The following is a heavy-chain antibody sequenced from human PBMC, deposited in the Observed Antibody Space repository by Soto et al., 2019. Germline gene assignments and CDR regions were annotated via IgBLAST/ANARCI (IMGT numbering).Heavy chain of an antibody. CDR2: INPNSGGT. D-gene: IGHD5-18*01. CDR1: GYTFTGYY. Sequence: ASVKVSCKASGYTFTGYYMHWVRQAPGQGLEWMGWINPNSGGTNYAQKFQGWVTMTRDTSINTAYMELSRLRSDDTAVYYCARGYTAMVPNYGMDVWGQGTTVTVSS. J-gene: IGHJ6*02. CDR3: ARGYTAMVPNYGMDV. V-gene: IGHV1-2*04.